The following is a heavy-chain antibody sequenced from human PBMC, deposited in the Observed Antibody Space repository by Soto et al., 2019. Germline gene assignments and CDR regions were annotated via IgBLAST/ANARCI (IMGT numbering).Heavy chain of an antibody. CDR1: GFTVSSSH. Sequence: EVQLVESGGGLVQPGGSLRLYCAASGFTVSSSHMSWVRQAPGKGLEWVSVIYNGGSTYYADSVKGRFTISRDNSKNTLYLKMNSLRAEDTAVYYCARVPCGGSLNYWGQGTLVTVSS. D-gene: IGHD2-21*01. CDR2: IYNGGST. J-gene: IGHJ4*02. V-gene: IGHV3-66*01. CDR3: ARVPCGGSLNY.